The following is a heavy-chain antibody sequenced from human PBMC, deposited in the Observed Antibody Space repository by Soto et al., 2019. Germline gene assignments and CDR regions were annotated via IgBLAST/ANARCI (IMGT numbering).Heavy chain of an antibody. CDR3: ARDRPISLSFDY. V-gene: IGHV1-46*01. J-gene: IGHJ4*02. CDR1: GYTFTSYY. CDR2: INPSGGST. D-gene: IGHD6-6*01. Sequence: ASVKVSFKASGYTFTSYYMHWLRQAPGQGLEWMGIINPSGGSTSYAQKFQGRVTMTRDTSTSTVYMELSSLRSEDTAVYYCARDRPISLSFDYWGQGTLVTVSS.